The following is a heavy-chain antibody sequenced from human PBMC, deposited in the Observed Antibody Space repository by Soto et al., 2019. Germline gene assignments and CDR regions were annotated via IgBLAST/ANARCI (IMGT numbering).Heavy chain of an antibody. Sequence: SVKVSCKASVYRFTSYGISWVRQAPGQGLEWMGWISAYNGNTDYAQNLQGRVAMTTDTSTSTAYMELRSLRSDDTAVYYCARVKTSGYHNWFDPWGQGTLVTVSS. V-gene: IGHV1-18*01. CDR1: VYRFTSYG. CDR3: ARVKTSGYHNWFDP. J-gene: IGHJ5*02. CDR2: ISAYNGNT. D-gene: IGHD3-22*01.